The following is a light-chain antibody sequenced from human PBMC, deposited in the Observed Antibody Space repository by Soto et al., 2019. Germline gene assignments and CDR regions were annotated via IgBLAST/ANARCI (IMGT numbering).Light chain of an antibody. CDR1: QTLLFTSNNKIY. CDR2: WAS. Sequence: DIVMTQSPDSLAVSLGERATINCKSSQTLLFTSNNKIYLAWYQQKPGQPPKLLISWASIRESGVPDRFSGSGSGTDFTLTISSLQAEDVAVYYCQQYYGPPRTFGQGTKVEL. J-gene: IGKJ1*01. V-gene: IGKV4-1*01. CDR3: QQYYGPPRT.